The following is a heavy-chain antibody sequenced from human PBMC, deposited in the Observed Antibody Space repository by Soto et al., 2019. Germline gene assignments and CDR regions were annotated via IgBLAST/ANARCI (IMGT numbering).Heavy chain of an antibody. J-gene: IGHJ4*02. Sequence: QLQLQESGPGLVKPSETLSLTCTVSGGSISSSSYYWGWIRQPPGKGLEWIGSIYYSGSTYYNPSLKSRVTIALDTSKNQFSLKLSSVTAADTAVYYCASHGFGGKVFFDYWGQGTLVTVSS. CDR1: GGSISSSSYY. CDR3: ASHGFGGKVFFDY. V-gene: IGHV4-39*01. D-gene: IGHD2-15*01. CDR2: IYYSGST.